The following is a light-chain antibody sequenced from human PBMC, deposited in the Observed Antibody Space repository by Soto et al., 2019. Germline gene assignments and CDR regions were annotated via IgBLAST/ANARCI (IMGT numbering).Light chain of an antibody. CDR3: QRHYRNTWS. V-gene: IGKV1-5*01. CDR2: GAS. CDR1: QSVGTW. Sequence: DIQMTQSPSTLSASVGGRVTITCRASQSVGTWVAWYQQKPGKAPKLLIYGASNLESGVPSRFSGSGSGTEFTRTIPTLPPDDFATYFCQRHYRNTWSFGPGTKVDIK. J-gene: IGKJ3*01.